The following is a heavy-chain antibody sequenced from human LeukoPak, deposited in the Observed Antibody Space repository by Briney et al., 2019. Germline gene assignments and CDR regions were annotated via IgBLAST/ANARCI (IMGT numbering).Heavy chain of an antibody. CDR2: INPNSGGT. CDR3: ARGPLGYCSSTSCRKFDY. D-gene: IGHD2-2*01. Sequence: GASVKVSCKASGYTFTGYYMHWVRQAPGQGLEWMGWINPNSGGTNYAQKFQGRVTMTRDTSISTVYMELSRLRSDDTAVYYCARGPLGYCSSTSCRKFDYWGQGTLVTVSS. CDR1: GYTFTGYY. V-gene: IGHV1-2*02. J-gene: IGHJ4*02.